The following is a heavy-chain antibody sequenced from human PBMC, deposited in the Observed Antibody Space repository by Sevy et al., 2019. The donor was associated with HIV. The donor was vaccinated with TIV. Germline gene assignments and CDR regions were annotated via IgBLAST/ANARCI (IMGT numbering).Heavy chain of an antibody. CDR3: ARGGGGYCSSTSCHVDY. D-gene: IGHD2-2*03. CDR1: GGSISSSNW. Sequence: SETLSLTCAVSGGSISSSNWWNWVRQPPGKGLEWIGEIYHSGSTNRNPSLKSRVTISLDKSKNQFSLKLSSVTAADTDVYYCARGGGGYCSSTSCHVDYWGQGTLVTVSS. J-gene: IGHJ4*02. CDR2: IYHSGST. V-gene: IGHV4-4*02.